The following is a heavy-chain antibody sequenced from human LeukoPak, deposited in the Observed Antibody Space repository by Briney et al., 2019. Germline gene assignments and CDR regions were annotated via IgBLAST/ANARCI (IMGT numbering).Heavy chain of an antibody. Sequence: PGGSLRLSCAASAFTFSSYAMSWVRQAPGKGLEWVSAISGSGGSTYYADSVKGRFTISRDNSKNTLYLQMNSLRAEDTAVYYCAKDASYGDSGGTDYWGQGTRVTVSS. V-gene: IGHV3-23*01. D-gene: IGHD4-23*01. CDR2: ISGSGGST. J-gene: IGHJ4*02. CDR3: AKDASYGDSGGTDY. CDR1: AFTFSSYA.